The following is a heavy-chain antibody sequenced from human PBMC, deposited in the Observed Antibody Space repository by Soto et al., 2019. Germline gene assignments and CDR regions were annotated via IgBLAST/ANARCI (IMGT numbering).Heavy chain of an antibody. CDR1: GFTFSHHR. Sequence: EVQLVESGGGLVHPGGSLRLSCAASGFTFSHHRMHWVRQVPGKGLVWVSCIEGDGSRTNYADSVKGRFTISRDNAKNTVSLQMNSLRVDDTAVYYCARDTNGLSYWGQGTLVTVSS. CDR3: ARDTNGLSY. CDR2: IEGDGSRT. D-gene: IGHD2-8*01. J-gene: IGHJ4*02. V-gene: IGHV3-74*01.